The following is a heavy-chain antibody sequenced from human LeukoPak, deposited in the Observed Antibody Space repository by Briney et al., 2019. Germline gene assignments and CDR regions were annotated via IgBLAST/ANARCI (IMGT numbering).Heavy chain of an antibody. J-gene: IGHJ4*02. Sequence: GRSLRLSCTASGFTFGDYAMSWVRQAPGMGLEWVGFIRSKAYGGTTEYAASVKGRFTISRDDSKSIAYLQMNSLKTEDTAVYYWTRDDCYNNPWYFDSWGQGTLVTVSS. CDR1: GFTFGDYA. V-gene: IGHV3-49*04. CDR2: IRSKAYGGTT. CDR3: TRDDCYNNPWYFDS. D-gene: IGHD2-21*01.